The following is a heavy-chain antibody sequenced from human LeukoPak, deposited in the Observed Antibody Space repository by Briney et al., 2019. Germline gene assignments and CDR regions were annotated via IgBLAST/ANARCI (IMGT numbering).Heavy chain of an antibody. J-gene: IGHJ4*02. CDR3: ARDRSRALDYYDSSGYYYDFDY. CDR2: IKQDGSEK. D-gene: IGHD3-22*01. CDR1: GFTFSSDW. V-gene: IGHV3-7*01. Sequence: SGGSLRLSWAASGFTFSSDWMSWVRQAPGKGLEWVANIKQDGSEKYYVDSVKGRFTISTDNAKNSLYLQMNSLRSEDTAVYYCARDRSRALDYYDSSGYYYDFDYWGQGTLVTVS.